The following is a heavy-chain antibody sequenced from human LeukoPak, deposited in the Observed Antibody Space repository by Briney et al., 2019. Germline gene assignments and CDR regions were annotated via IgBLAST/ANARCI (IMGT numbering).Heavy chain of an antibody. CDR2: ISRSSSYI. Sequence: GRSLRLSCAASGFTFSSYSMNWVRQAPGKGLEWVSSISRSSSYIYYADSVKGRFTISRDNAKNSLYLQMNSLRAEDTAVYYCARDQADTAMVPPYFDYWGQGTLVTVSS. D-gene: IGHD5-18*01. CDR3: ARDQADTAMVPPYFDY. V-gene: IGHV3-21*01. CDR1: GFTFSSYS. J-gene: IGHJ4*02.